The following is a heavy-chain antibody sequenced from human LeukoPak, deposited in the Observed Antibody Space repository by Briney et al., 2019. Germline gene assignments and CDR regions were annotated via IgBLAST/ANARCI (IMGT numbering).Heavy chain of an antibody. D-gene: IGHD2-21*01. CDR1: GFMFDDYG. CDR2: INWNGGRT. CDR3: SKDSIAGEAY. J-gene: IGHJ4*02. V-gene: IGHV3-20*04. Sequence: GSLRLSCAASGFMFDDYGMSWVPQAPGKGLEWGSGINWNGGRTGYADSVKGRFTISRDNAKNSLYLQMDSLRAEDTAVYYCSKDSIAGEAYWGQGTLVTVSS.